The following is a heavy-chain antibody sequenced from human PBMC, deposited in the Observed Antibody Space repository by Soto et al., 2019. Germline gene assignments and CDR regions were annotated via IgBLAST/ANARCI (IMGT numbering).Heavy chain of an antibody. CDR1: GYSFTNYW. V-gene: IGHV5-51*01. CDR3: ARQSDSSGYYSD. J-gene: IGHJ4*02. D-gene: IGHD3-22*01. Sequence: GESLKISCKASGYSFTNYWIGWVRQMPGKGLEWMGIIFPGDSDTSYSPSFQGQVTISVDKSITTAYLQWSSLKASDTAMYYCARQSDSSGYYSDWGQGTLVTVSS. CDR2: IFPGDSDT.